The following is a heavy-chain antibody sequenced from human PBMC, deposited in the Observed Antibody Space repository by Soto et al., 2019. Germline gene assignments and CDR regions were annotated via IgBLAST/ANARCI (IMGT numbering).Heavy chain of an antibody. D-gene: IGHD1-26*01. CDR3: ARGGKFHSEDLWEASYSHGLDV. Sequence: QVQLVQSGPEVKKPGSSVKVSCEASGGTFKKFAISWVRQAPGQGLEWMGGTLPFLGSSKYPQKFQGRVTIAADESATTTYMELTGLTSEDTAVYYWARGGKFHSEDLWEASYSHGLDVWGKWTTVTVSS. CDR1: GGTFKKFA. J-gene: IGHJ6*04. V-gene: IGHV1-69*01. CDR2: TLPFLGSS.